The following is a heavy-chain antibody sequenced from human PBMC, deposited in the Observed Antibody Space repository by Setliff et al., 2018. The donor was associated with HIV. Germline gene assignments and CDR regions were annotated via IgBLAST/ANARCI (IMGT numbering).Heavy chain of an antibody. CDR2: IIPILGIA. V-gene: IGHV1-69*10. CDR1: GGTFSSYA. J-gene: IGHJ4*02. CDR3: ARDYSPTFYYYDSSGTFDY. D-gene: IGHD3-22*01. Sequence: ASVKVSCKASGGTFSSYAISWVRQAPGQGLEWMGGIIPILGIANYAQKFQGRATITAVESTSTAYMELSSLRSEDTAVYYCARDYSPTFYYYDSSGTFDYWGQGTLVTVSS.